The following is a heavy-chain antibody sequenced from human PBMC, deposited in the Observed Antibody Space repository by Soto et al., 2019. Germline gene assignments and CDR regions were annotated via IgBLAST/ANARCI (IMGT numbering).Heavy chain of an antibody. CDR2: INHNGGDT. D-gene: IGHD3-10*01. J-gene: IGHJ3*02. V-gene: IGHV3-64D*08. Sequence: GGSLRLSCSASGFTFSSYGMYWVRQAPGKGLQYVSAINHNGGDTYYADSVKGRFTISRDNSKSTLYLQMSSLRTEDTAVYYCVKTRAIKTFDIWGQGTVVTVSS. CDR3: VKTRAIKTFDI. CDR1: GFTFSSYG.